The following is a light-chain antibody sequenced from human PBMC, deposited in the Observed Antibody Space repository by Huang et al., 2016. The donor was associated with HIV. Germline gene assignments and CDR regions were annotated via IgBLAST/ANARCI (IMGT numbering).Light chain of an antibody. V-gene: IGKV3-11*01. CDR2: DAS. Sequence: EIVLTQSPATLSLSPGEITTLSCRSSQSVSSYLDWYQQKPGQAPRLIIYDASSSATCIPPRFSGSGSGTDFTLTISSLEPEDFAVYYCQQRSNWPPLTFGGGTKVEIK. CDR3: QQRSNWPPLT. CDR1: QSVSSY. J-gene: IGKJ4*01.